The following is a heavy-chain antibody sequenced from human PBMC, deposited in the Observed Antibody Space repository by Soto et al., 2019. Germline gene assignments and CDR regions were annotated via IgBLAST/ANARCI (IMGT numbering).Heavy chain of an antibody. D-gene: IGHD3-22*01. Sequence: QVQLVESGGGVVQPGRSLRLSCAASGFTFSSYAMHWVRQAPGKGLEWVAVISYDGSNKYYADSVKGRFTISRDNSKNTLYLQMNSLRPEDTAVYYCARGAVYYDKAYAFDIWGQGTMVTVSS. J-gene: IGHJ3*02. V-gene: IGHV3-30-3*01. CDR2: ISYDGSNK. CDR3: ARGAVYYDKAYAFDI. CDR1: GFTFSSYA.